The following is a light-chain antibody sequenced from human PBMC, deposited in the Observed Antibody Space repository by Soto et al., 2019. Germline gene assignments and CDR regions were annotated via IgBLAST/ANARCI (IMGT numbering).Light chain of an antibody. CDR3: QHYNSYLWT. CDR1: QSISSW. J-gene: IGKJ1*01. CDR2: KAS. Sequence: DIPMTQSPSTLSASVGDRVTITCRASQSISSWLAWYQQKPGKAPNLLIYKASSLQSGVPSRFSGSGSGTEFTLTISSLQPDDFATYYCQHYNSYLWTFGQGTKVEIK. V-gene: IGKV1-5*03.